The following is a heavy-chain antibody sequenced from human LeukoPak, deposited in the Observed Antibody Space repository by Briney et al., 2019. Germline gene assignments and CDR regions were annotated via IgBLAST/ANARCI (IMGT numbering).Heavy chain of an antibody. Sequence: SGGSLRLSCAASGFSFTMYGIHWVRQSPGKGLEWVAVISTDGNNEYYAKSVKGRFTISRDNSKNTVYLQMTSLRTEDTAVYYCAKDQIGWAPGYVSGPLDQWGQGTLVPVSA. J-gene: IGHJ4*02. CDR2: ISTDGNNE. CDR3: AKDQIGWAPGYVSGPLDQ. V-gene: IGHV3-30*18. CDR1: GFSFTMYG. D-gene: IGHD6-19*01.